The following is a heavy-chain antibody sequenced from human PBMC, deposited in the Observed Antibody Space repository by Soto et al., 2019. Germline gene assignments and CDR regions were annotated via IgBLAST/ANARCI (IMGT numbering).Heavy chain of an antibody. CDR2: ISGSGGST. CDR1: GFTFSSYA. J-gene: IGHJ4*02. V-gene: IGHV3-23*01. D-gene: IGHD3-22*01. CDR3: AKDLTLDYYDSSGSPGY. Sequence: GSLRLSCAASGFTFSSYAMSWVRQAPWKGLEWVSAISGSGGSTYYADSVKGRFTISRDNSKNTLYLQMNSLRAEDTAVYYCAKDLTLDYYDSSGSPGYWGQGTLVTVSS.